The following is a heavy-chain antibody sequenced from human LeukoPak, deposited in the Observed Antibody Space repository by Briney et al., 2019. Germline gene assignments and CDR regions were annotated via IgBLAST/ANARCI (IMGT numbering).Heavy chain of an antibody. CDR2: ISGSGTST. CDR1: GFTFNTYA. V-gene: IGHV3-23*01. J-gene: IGHJ4*02. CDR3: AKRYGDSSGY. D-gene: IGHD4-17*01. Sequence: GGSLRLSCAASGFTFNTYAMSWVRQAPGKGLEWVSSISGSGTSTYYADSVKGRFTISRDNSKNTPNLRMNSLRAEDTAVYWCAKRYGDSSGYWGLGTLVTVSS.